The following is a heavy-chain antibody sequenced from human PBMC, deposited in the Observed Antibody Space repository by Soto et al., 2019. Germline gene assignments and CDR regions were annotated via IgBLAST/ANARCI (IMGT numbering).Heavy chain of an antibody. J-gene: IGHJ5*01. CDR1: GASVSTRAYY. CDR2: VYESGYT. Sequence: PSETLSLACLVSGASVSTRAYYWGWVRQRPGMVLEWIGYVYESGYTYYNMSLKSRLTISLDRANNQFSLGLTSVTAADTAVYYGVRALRHTAMVYPLFDPLGQGTLVPVSS. D-gene: IGHD5-18*01. V-gene: IGHV4-31*03. CDR3: VRALRHTAMVYPLFDP.